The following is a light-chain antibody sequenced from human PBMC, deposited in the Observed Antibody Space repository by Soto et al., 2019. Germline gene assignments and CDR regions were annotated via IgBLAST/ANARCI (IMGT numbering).Light chain of an antibody. V-gene: IGKV1-39*01. CDR1: QALSNY. CDR3: QQSYSTPPIT. J-gene: IGKJ5*01. Sequence: DIQLTQSPSVLSASVGDTVTITCRASQALSNYLAWYQQKPGKAPKLLIYAASSLQSGVPSRFSGSGSGTDFTLTISSLQPEDFATYYCQQSYSTPPITFGQGTRLEIK. CDR2: AAS.